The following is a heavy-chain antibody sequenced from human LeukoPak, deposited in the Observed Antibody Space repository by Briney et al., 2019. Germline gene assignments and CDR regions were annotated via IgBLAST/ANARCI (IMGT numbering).Heavy chain of an antibody. D-gene: IGHD3-22*01. Sequence: PSGTLSLTCAVSGASISSSNWWSRVRQPPGKGLEWIGEMYHSGSTNYNPSLKSRVTISRDTSKNQFSLKVRSVTAADTAVYYCARAPHYYDISGYYPNDYFDYWGQGTLVTVSS. J-gene: IGHJ4*02. CDR3: ARAPHYYDISGYYPNDYFDY. V-gene: IGHV4-4*02. CDR2: MYHSGST. CDR1: GASISSSNW.